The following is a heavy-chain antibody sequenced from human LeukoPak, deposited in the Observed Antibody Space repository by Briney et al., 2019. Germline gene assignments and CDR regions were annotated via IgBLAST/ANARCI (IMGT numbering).Heavy chain of an antibody. CDR2: IYHSGST. V-gene: IGHV4-38-2*02. CDR1: GYSISSGYY. CDR3: ARQGSAAAFFDY. D-gene: IGHD2-2*01. Sequence: SETLSLTCTVSGYSISSGYYWGWIRQPPGKGLEWIGSIYHSGSTYYNPSLKSRVTISVDTSKNQFSLKLSSVTAADTAVYYCARQGSAAAFFDYWGHGNLAIISS. J-gene: IGHJ4*01.